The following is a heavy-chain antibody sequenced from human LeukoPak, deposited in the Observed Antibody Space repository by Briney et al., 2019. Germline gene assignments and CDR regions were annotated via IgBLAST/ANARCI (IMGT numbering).Heavy chain of an antibody. CDR1: GFTFSSYA. CDR3: AKDRGTTVVTRAFDI. Sequence: GGSLRLSCAASGFTFSSYAMSWVRQAPGKGLGWVSAISGSGGSTYYADSVKGRFTISRDNSKNTLYPQMNSLRAEDTAVYYCAKDRGTTVVTRAFDIWGQGTMVTVSS. CDR2: ISGSGGST. D-gene: IGHD4-23*01. V-gene: IGHV3-23*01. J-gene: IGHJ3*02.